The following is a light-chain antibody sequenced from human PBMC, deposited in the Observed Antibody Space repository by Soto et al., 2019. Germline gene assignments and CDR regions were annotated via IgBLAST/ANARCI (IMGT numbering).Light chain of an antibody. Sequence: EIVLTQSPATLPLSPGESATLSCRASQSVSAYLAWYQQKPGQAPRLLIYDASSRATGIPARFSGSGSGTEFTLTINSLEAECFAVDYWQQRSGWPPAYSFGQGTKVEIK. V-gene: IGKV3-11*01. CDR2: DAS. CDR1: QSVSAY. J-gene: IGKJ2*01. CDR3: QQRSGWPPAYS.